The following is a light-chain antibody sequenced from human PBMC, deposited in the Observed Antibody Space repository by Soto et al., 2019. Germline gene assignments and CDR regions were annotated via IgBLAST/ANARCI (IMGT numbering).Light chain of an antibody. Sequence: QSALTQPASVSGSPGQSITVSCTGTKNNLGSYDLVSWYQKYPDKAPTLLIYEATKRPSGISDRFSGSKSGFTASLTISGLRAEDEAGYYCCSLEGSNALVVFGGGTKVTVL. V-gene: IGLV2-23*01. CDR2: EAT. CDR1: KNNLGSYDL. CDR3: CSLEGSNALVV. J-gene: IGLJ2*01.